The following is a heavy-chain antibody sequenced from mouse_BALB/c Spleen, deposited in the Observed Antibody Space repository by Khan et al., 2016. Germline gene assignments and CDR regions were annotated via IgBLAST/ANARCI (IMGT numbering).Heavy chain of an antibody. V-gene: IGHV14-3*02. J-gene: IGHJ2*01. CDR1: GFNIKDTY. D-gene: IGHD1-1*01. Sequence: VQLQQSGAELVKPGASVKLSCTASGFNIKDTYMHWVKQRPEQGLEWIGRIDPANGNTKYDPKFQGKATITVDTSSNTAYLQLSSLTAEDTAVYSCARGYGLDYWGQGTTLTVSS. CDR2: IDPANGNT. CDR3: ARGYGLDY.